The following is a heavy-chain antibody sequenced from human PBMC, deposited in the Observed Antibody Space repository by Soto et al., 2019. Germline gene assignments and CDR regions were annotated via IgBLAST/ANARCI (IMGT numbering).Heavy chain of an antibody. CDR2: INPNSGGT. J-gene: IGHJ6*02. D-gene: IGHD5-12*01. V-gene: IGHV1-2*04. Sequence: ASVKVSCKASGYTFTGYYMHWVRQAPGQGLEWMGWINPNSGGTNYAQKFQGWVTMTRDTSISTAYMELSRLRSDHTAVYYCARVLIDGYSGYDEDYYYYGMDVWGQGTTVTVSS. CDR3: ARVLIDGYSGYDEDYYYYGMDV. CDR1: GYTFTGYY.